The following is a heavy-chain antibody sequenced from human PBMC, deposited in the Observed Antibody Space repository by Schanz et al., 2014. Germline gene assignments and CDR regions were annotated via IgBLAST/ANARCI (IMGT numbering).Heavy chain of an antibody. J-gene: IGHJ4*02. CDR3: ARGLVRYFAY. D-gene: IGHD2-8*02. Sequence: QVQLVQSGVEVKKPGASVKVSCKASGYSFTGYYMNWVRQAPGQGLEWMGWINPSSGGTNYAQNFQGRVTMTRDTSISTAYMELSRLRSDDTAVYYCARGLVRYFAYWGQGTLVTVSS. CDR2: INPSSGGT. V-gene: IGHV1-2*02. CDR1: GYSFTGYY.